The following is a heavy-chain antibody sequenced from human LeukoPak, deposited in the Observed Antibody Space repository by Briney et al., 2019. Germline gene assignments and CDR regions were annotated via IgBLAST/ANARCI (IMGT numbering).Heavy chain of an antibody. CDR2: IYYSGST. CDR3: ARDIVVVPAAMRDAFDI. J-gene: IGHJ3*02. Sequence: SETLSLTCTVSGGSISSSSYYWGWIRQPPGKGLEWIGSIYYSGSTYYNPSLKSRVTISVDTSKNQFSLKLSSVTAADTAVYYCARDIVVVPAAMRDAFDIWGQGTMVTVSS. D-gene: IGHD2-2*01. CDR1: GGSISSSSYY. V-gene: IGHV4-39*07.